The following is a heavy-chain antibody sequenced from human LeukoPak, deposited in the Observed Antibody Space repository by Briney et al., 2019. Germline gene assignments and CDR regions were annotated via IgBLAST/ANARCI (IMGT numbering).Heavy chain of an antibody. CDR1: GGSISSYY. J-gene: IGHJ4*02. V-gene: IGHV4-59*08. Sequence: SETLSLTCTISGGSISSYYWSWIRQPPGKGLEWIGYIYYSGSTNYNPSLKSRVTISVDTSKKQFSLKLGSVTAADTAVYYCAGEGDYFDYWGQGTLVTVSS. CDR3: AGEGDYFDY. D-gene: IGHD3-10*01. CDR2: IYYSGST.